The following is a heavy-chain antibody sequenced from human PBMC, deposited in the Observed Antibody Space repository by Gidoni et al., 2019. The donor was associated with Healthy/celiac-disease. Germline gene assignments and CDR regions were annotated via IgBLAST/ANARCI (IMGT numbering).Heavy chain of an antibody. D-gene: IGHD3-22*01. CDR2: IYPGDSDT. V-gene: IGHV5-51*01. J-gene: IGHJ4*02. CDR1: GYSFTSYW. Sequence: QLLQSGAEVKKPAESLTLSCTGSGYSFTSYWTGWVRQMPGKGLEWMGIIYPGDSDTRYSPSCQGKVTISADKSISTAYLQWSSLKASETAMYYCARRWSSGYSNGFDYWGQGTLVTVSS. CDR3: ARRWSSGYSNGFDY.